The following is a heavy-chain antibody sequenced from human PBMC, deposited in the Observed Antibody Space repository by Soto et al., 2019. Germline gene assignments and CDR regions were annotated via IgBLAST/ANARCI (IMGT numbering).Heavy chain of an antibody. D-gene: IGHD1-26*01. V-gene: IGHV3-11*01. CDR1: AFTFSDYY. J-gene: IGHJ2*01. CDR2: ISSSGSTI. CDR3: ARDSRVGATTPRYFDL. Sequence: PXVWLRRSWAASAFTFSDYYMSGRHKTPEQGLKRVSYISSSGSTIYSADSVKGRFTISRDNAQNSLYLQMNSPRAEDTAVYYCARDSRVGATTPRYFDLCGRGTRVTVSS.